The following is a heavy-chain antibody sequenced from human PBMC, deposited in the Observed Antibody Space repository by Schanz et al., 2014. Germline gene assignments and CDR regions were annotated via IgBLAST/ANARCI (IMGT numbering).Heavy chain of an antibody. J-gene: IGHJ4*02. D-gene: IGHD6-19*01. CDR3: AKDHPSSGWPAFDV. V-gene: IGHV3-23*01. CDR1: GFSFSKSA. Sequence: EVQLLESGGGLVQPGGSLRLSCAASGFSFSKSAMSWVRQAPGKGLEWVSALTGSGTTTYYADSVKGRFIVSRDNSRKTLYLQMNSLRADDTAVYYCAKDHPSSGWPAFDVWGQGTQVTVSS. CDR2: LTGSGTTT.